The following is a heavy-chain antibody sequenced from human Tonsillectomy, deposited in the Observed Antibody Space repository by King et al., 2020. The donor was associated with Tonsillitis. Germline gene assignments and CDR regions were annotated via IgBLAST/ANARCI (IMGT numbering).Heavy chain of an antibody. CDR2: IRSRDYGGTT. J-gene: IGHJ4*02. CDR3: SSRLALGSKSGYGYGHD. V-gene: IGHV3-49*04. CDR1: GFTFGDYS. Sequence: VQLVESGGGLVQPGRSLRLSCTVSGFTFGDYSMNWGRQAQGKGLEWVGCIRSRDYGGTTEYAASVKGRFTISRDDSKSIAYLQMNSLKTEDTAVYYCSSRLALGSKSGYGYGHDGGQGTLGTVSS. D-gene: IGHD2-2*01.